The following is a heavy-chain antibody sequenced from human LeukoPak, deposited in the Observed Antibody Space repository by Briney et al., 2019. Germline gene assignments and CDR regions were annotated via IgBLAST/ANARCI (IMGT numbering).Heavy chain of an antibody. CDR3: AKNVRDTGTFDY. J-gene: IGHJ4*02. V-gene: IGHV1-8*02. CDR1: GGXXXXYA. Sequence: KXXCKASGGXXXXYAXNWVRQXTXQGLEXMGWMNPNSGNTGYAQRYQGRVTMTRDTSISTAYMELNSLTSEDTAVYYCAKNVRDTGTFDYWGQGTLVTVSS. D-gene: IGHD5-18*01. CDR2: MNPNSGNT.